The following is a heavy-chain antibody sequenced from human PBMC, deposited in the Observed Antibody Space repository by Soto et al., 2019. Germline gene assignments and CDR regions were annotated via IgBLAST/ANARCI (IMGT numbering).Heavy chain of an antibody. D-gene: IGHD2-2*01. CDR2: ISGSGGST. CDR3: ATRRDASYYYYGMDV. Sequence: EVQLMESGGGLVQPGGTLRLSCAASGFTFSTYAMSWVRQAPGKGLEWVSAISGSGGSTYYADSVKGRFTISRDNSKNTLFLQMNSLIAEDTAVYYCATRRDASYYYYGMDVWGQGTTVTVSS. V-gene: IGHV3-23*01. CDR1: GFTFSTYA. J-gene: IGHJ6*02.